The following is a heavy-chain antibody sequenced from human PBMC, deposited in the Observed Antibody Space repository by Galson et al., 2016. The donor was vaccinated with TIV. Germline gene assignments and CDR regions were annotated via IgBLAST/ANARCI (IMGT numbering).Heavy chain of an antibody. D-gene: IGHD3-10*01. Sequence: SVKVSCKASVGTFSNFVISWVRQAPGQGLEWMGSINPIFGTANYAQKFQGRVTITADTSTSTIYMELSSLRSEDTAVYYCARGRGYYFGSGSSYFDYWGQGSLVTVSS. CDR1: VGTFSNFV. J-gene: IGHJ4*02. CDR2: INPIFGTA. V-gene: IGHV1-69*06. CDR3: ARGRGYYFGSGSSYFDY.